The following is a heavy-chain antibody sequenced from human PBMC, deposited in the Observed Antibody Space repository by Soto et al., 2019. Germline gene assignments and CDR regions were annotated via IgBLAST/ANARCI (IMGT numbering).Heavy chain of an antibody. CDR3: ARAGLRGVTFDY. CDR2: IHHTGGT. V-gene: IGHV4-30-2*01. D-gene: IGHD3-10*01. CDR1: GGSVSSGGYS. J-gene: IGHJ4*02. Sequence: QLQLQESGSGLVKPSQTLSLTCAVSGGSVSSGGYSWNWIRQPPGKGLEWIAYIHHTGGTAYNPSLQSRVTISVDKARNQFSLKLTSVTAADTAVYYCARAGLRGVTFDYWGQGTLVTVAS.